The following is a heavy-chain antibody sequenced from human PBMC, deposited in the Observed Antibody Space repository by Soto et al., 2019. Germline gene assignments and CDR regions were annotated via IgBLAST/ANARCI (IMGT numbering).Heavy chain of an antibody. J-gene: IGHJ4*02. D-gene: IGHD2-2*01. CDR2: INHSGST. CDR3: ARVPRRVVVPAAAPFDY. Sequence: QVQLQQWGAGLLKPSETLSLTCAVYGGSFSGYYWSWIRQPPGKGLEWIGEINHSGSTNYNPSLKSRVTISVDTSKNQFSLKLSSVTAADTAVYYCARVPRRVVVPAAAPFDYWGQGTLVTVSS. V-gene: IGHV4-34*01. CDR1: GGSFSGYY.